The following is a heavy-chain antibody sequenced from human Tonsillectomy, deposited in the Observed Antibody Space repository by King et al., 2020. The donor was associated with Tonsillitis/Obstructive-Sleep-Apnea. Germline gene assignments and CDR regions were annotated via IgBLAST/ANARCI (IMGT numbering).Heavy chain of an antibody. D-gene: IGHD3-3*01. Sequence: VQLVESGGGVVQPGRSLRLSCAASGFTFSSYAMHWVRQAPGKGLEWVAVISYDGSNKYYADSVKGRFTISRDNSKNTLYLQMNSLRAEDTAVYYCARDSHYDFGSGYYRGDDAFDIWGQGTMVTVSS. CDR3: ARDSHYDFGSGYYRGDDAFDI. V-gene: IGHV3-30*04. J-gene: IGHJ3*02. CDR1: GFTFSSYA. CDR2: ISYDGSNK.